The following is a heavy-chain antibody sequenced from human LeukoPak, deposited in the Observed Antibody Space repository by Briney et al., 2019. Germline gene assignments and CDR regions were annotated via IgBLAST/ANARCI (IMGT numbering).Heavy chain of an antibody. CDR1: GFTFSSYA. V-gene: IGHV3-23*01. Sequence: GGSLRLSCAASGFTFSSYAMSWVRQAPGKGLEWVSGISGSGDNTYYADSVKGRFTISRDNSKNTLYVQVNSLGTEDTAAYYCAKSRQMTTVTPFDYWGQGTLVTVSS. J-gene: IGHJ4*02. CDR2: ISGSGDNT. CDR3: AKSRQMTTVTPFDY. D-gene: IGHD4-17*01.